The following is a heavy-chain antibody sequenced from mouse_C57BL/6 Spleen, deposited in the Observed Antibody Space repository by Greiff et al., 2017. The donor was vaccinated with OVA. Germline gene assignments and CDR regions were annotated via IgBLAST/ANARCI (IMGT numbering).Heavy chain of an antibody. CDR2: IDPETGGT. V-gene: IGHV1-15*01. Sequence: QVQLQQSGAELVRPGASVTLSCKASGYTFTDYEMHWVKQTPVHGLEWIGAIDPETGGTAYNQKFKGKAILTADKSSSTAYMELRSLTSEDSSGYYCTRGGYWGQGTTLTVSS. CDR3: TRGGY. J-gene: IGHJ2*01. CDR1: GYTFTDYE.